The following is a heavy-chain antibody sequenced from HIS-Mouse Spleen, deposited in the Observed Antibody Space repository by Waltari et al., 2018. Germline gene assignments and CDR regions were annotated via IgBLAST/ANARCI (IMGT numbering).Heavy chain of an antibody. J-gene: IGHJ4*02. CDR2: IIPIFGTA. D-gene: IGHD3-9*01. V-gene: IGHV1-69*01. Sequence: QVQLVQSGAEVKKPGSSVKVSCKASGGTFSSSAISWVRQAAGQGLEWMGGIIPIFGTANYAQKFQGRVTITADESTSTAYMELSSLRSEDTAVYYCARVYYDILTGYLYYFDYWGQGTLVTVSS. CDR1: GGTFSSSA. CDR3: ARVYYDILTGYLYYFDY.